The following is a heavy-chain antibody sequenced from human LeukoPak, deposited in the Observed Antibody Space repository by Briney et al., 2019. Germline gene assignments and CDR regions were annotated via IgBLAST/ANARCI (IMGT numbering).Heavy chain of an antibody. J-gene: IGHJ4*02. CDR2: IYYSGST. D-gene: IGHD5-24*01. Sequence: PSETLSLTCTVSSGSISSSSYYWGWIRQPPGKGLEWIGSIYYSGSTYYNPSLKSRVTISVHTSKNQLSLKLSSVTAADTAVYYCASIPPLIEMATTFDYWGQGTLVTVSS. CDR1: SGSISSSSYY. V-gene: IGHV4-39*01. CDR3: ASIPPLIEMATTFDY.